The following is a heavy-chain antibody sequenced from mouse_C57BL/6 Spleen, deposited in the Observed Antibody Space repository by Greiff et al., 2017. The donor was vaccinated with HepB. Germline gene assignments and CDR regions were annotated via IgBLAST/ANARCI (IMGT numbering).Heavy chain of an antibody. D-gene: IGHD4-1*02. CDR2: ISSGGSYT. CDR1: GFTFSSYG. J-gene: IGHJ1*03. CDR3: ARPQLGREYFDV. Sequence: EVQLQESGGDLVKPGGSLKLSCAASGFTFSSYGMSWVRQTPDKRLEWVATISSGGSYTYYPDSVKGRFTISRDNAKNTLYLQMSSLKSEDTAMYYCARPQLGREYFDVWGTGTTVTVSS. V-gene: IGHV5-6*01.